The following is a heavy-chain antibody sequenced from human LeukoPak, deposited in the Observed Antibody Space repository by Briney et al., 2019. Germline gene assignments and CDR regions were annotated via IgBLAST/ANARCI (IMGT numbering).Heavy chain of an antibody. CDR2: IWYDGSNK. Sequence: GGSLRLSCAASGFTFSSYGMHWVRQAPGKGLEWVAVIWYDGSNKYYADSVKGRFTISRDNGKNTLYLQMNSLRAEDTAVYYCARGSTYYDSSGQVPFDYWGQGTLVTVSS. V-gene: IGHV3-33*01. D-gene: IGHD3-22*01. J-gene: IGHJ4*02. CDR1: GFTFSSYG. CDR3: ARGSTYYDSSGQVPFDY.